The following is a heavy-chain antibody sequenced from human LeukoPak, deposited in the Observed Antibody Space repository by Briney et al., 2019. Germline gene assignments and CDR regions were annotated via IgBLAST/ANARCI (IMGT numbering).Heavy chain of an antibody. Sequence: PSQTLSLTCTVSGGSISSGSYFWSWLRQPAGTGLEWIGRIYTSGSTNYNPSLKSRVTISVDTSKNQFSLKLSSVTAADTAMYYCARDRGSGWSFDPWGQGTQVTVSS. CDR3: ARDRGSGWSFDP. CDR1: GGSISSGSYF. V-gene: IGHV4-61*02. CDR2: IYTSGST. J-gene: IGHJ5*02. D-gene: IGHD6-19*01.